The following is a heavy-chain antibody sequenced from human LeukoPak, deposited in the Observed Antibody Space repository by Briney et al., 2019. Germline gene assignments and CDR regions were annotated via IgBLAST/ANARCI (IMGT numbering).Heavy chain of an antibody. V-gene: IGHV1-24*01. D-gene: IGHD3-16*01. J-gene: IGHJ6*03. CDR1: GYTFTSYG. Sequence: ASVKVSCKASGYTFTSYGITWVRQAPGKGLEWMGGFDPEDGETIYAQKFQGRVTMTEDTSTDTAYMELSSLRSEDTAVYYCATVSEIRYDYVWGSYYSYYYMDVWGKGTTVTISS. CDR3: ATVSEIRYDYVWGSYYSYYYMDV. CDR2: FDPEDGET.